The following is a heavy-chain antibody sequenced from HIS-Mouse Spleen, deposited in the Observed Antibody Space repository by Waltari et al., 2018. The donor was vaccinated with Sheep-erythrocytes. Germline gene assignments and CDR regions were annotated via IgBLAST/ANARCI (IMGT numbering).Heavy chain of an antibody. CDR1: GYTFTSYG. Sequence: QVQLVQSGAEVKKPGASVKVSCKASGYTFTSYGISWVRQAPGQGLEWMGWISAYNGNNNQATKLQGRVTLTPATSPSTAYMELRSLRSDDTAVYYCARFYGDFTRAFDIWGQGTMVTVSS. V-gene: IGHV1-18*01. J-gene: IGHJ3*02. CDR3: ARFYGDFTRAFDI. CDR2: ISAYNGNN. D-gene: IGHD4-17*01.